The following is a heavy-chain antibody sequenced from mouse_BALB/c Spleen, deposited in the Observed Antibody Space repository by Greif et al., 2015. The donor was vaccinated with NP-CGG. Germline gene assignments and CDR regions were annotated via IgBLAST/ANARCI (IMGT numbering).Heavy chain of an antibody. Sequence: QVQLQQSGAELVMPGASVKMSCKASGYTFTDYWMHWVKQRPGQGLEWIGAIDTSDSYTSYNQKFKGKATLTVDESSSTAYMQLSSLTSEDSAVYYCARSTMIQYYFDYWGQGTTLTVSS. CDR1: GYTFTDYW. V-gene: IGHV1-69*01. D-gene: IGHD2-4*01. J-gene: IGHJ2*01. CDR2: IDTSDSYT. CDR3: ARSTMIQYYFDY.